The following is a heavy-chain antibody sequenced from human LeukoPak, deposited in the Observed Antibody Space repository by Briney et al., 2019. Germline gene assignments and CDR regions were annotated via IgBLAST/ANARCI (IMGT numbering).Heavy chain of an antibody. J-gene: IGHJ3*02. CDR1: GGSISSYY. CDR2: LYYSGST. CDR3: ARGRLGDAFDI. Sequence: SETLSLTCTVSGGSISSYYWSWIRQPPGKGLEWIGYLYYSGSTNYNPSLKSRVTISVDTSKNQFSLKLSSVTAADTAVYYCARGRLGDAFDIWGQGTMVTVSS. D-gene: IGHD5-12*01. V-gene: IGHV4-59*12.